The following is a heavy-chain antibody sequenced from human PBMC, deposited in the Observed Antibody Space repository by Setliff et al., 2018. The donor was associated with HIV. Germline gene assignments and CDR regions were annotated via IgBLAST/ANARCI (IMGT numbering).Heavy chain of an antibody. J-gene: IGHJ6*03. D-gene: IGHD3-3*01. CDR3: TRDHTPPPNYDFWSGQIDLRNIFYYMDV. Sequence: ASVKVSCKASGYIFTDYYLHWVRQAPGQGLEWMGYINTNTGNPTYAQGFTGRFVFSVDTPVSTAYLQIFSLKAEDTAVYYCTRDHTPPPNYDFWSGQIDLRNIFYYMDVWGTGSPVTVSS. CDR1: GYIFTDYY. CDR2: INTNTGNP. V-gene: IGHV7-4-1*01.